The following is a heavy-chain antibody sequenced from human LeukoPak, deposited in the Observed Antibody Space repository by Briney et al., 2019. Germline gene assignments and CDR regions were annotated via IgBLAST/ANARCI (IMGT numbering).Heavy chain of an antibody. CDR1: GYSISSGYY. J-gene: IGHJ6*03. CDR3: ARGRGLYMDV. D-gene: IGHD3-22*01. CDR2: IYHSGST. Sequence: PSETLSLTCTVSGYSISSGYYWGWIRQPPGKGLEWIGSIYHSGSTYYNPSLKSRVTISVDTSKNQFSLKLSSVTAADTAVYYCARGRGLYMDVWGKGTTVTISS. V-gene: IGHV4-38-2*02.